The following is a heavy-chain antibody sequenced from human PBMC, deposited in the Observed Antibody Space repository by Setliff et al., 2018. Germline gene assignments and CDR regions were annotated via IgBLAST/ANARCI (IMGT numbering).Heavy chain of an antibody. Sequence: GESLTISCKASGYIFTNYWIGWVRQMPGKGLEWMGVIYPGDSDTRYSPSFQGQVTISADKSINTAYLQWSSLKASDTAIYYRTRHEDRNKCTSSSCYRENDAFDVWGQGAMVTVSS. D-gene: IGHD2-2*01. CDR2: IYPGDSDT. V-gene: IGHV5-51*01. CDR3: TRHEDRNKCTSSSCYRENDAFDV. J-gene: IGHJ3*01. CDR1: GYIFTNYW.